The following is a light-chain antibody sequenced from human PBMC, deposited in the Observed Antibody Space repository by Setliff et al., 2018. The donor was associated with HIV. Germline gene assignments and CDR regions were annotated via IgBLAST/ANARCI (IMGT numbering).Light chain of an antibody. Sequence: QSVLAQPPSVSGAQGQWVTISCTGSNSNIGAGHGVNLYQQPPGTAPKLLIYGYNNRPSGDPDRFSGSQSGTSASLAITGLQGEDEADYYCQSYDSSLSGSGVFGTGTKVTVL. CDR3: QSYDSSLSGSGV. J-gene: IGLJ1*01. V-gene: IGLV1-40*01. CDR2: GYN. CDR1: NSNIGAGHG.